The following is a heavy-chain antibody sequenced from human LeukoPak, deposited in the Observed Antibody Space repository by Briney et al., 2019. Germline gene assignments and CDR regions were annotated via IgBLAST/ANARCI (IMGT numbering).Heavy chain of an antibody. J-gene: IGHJ3*02. CDR3: AKDYRTSSYGSGAFDI. CDR2: ISWNSGSI. V-gene: IGHV3-9*01. Sequence: KPGGSLRLSCAASGFTFDDYAMHWVRQAPGKGLEWVSGISWNSGSIGYADSVKGRFTISRDNAKNSLYLQMNSLRAEDTASYYCAKDYRTSSYGSGAFDIWGQGTMVTVSS. D-gene: IGHD2-2*01. CDR1: GFTFDDYA.